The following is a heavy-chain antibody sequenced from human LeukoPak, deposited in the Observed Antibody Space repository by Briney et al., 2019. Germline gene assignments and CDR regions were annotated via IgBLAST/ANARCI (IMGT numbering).Heavy chain of an antibody. Sequence: ASVKVSCKASGYTFTSYYMHWVRQAPGQGLEWMGWINPNSGGTNYAQKFQGRVTMTRDTSISTAYMELSRLRSDDTAVYYCARDPDGYNYVDYWGQGTLVTVSS. J-gene: IGHJ4*02. D-gene: IGHD5-24*01. CDR2: INPNSGGT. CDR3: ARDPDGYNYVDY. V-gene: IGHV1-2*02. CDR1: GYTFTSYY.